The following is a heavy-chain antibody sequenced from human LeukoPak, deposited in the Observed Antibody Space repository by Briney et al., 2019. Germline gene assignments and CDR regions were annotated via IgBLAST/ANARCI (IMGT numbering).Heavy chain of an antibody. CDR2: ISGSGGST. Sequence: PGGSLRLSCAASGSTFSSYEMNWVRQAPGKGLEWVSAISGSGGSTYYADSVKGRFTISRDNSKNTLYLQMNSLRAEDTAVYYCAKEPIPMVRGVVFDYWGQGTLVTVSS. V-gene: IGHV3-23*01. CDR3: AKEPIPMVRGVVFDY. J-gene: IGHJ4*02. D-gene: IGHD3-10*01. CDR1: GSTFSSYE.